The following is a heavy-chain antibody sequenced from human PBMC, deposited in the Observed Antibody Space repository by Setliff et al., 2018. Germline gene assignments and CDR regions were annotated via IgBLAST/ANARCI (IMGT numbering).Heavy chain of an antibody. CDR1: GASLSGSLRGSAVF. J-gene: IGHJ6*03. V-gene: IGHV4-39*01. CDR3: ARHVGSRSRGYNYYYYYMDV. Sequence: SETLSLTCTVSGASLSGSLRGSAVFWGWIRQSPGKELEWIGSVYYTGDPYYNPSLKSRVTMSVDTSRNQFSLQLISVTAADTAVYYCARHVGSRSRGYNYYYYYMDVWGKGTKVTVSS. D-gene: IGHD3-10*01. CDR2: VYYTGDP.